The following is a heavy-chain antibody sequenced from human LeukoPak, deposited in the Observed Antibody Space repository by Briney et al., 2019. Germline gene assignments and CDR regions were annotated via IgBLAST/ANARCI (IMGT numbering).Heavy chain of an antibody. CDR2: ISSSSSYI. J-gene: IGHJ6*03. CDR1: GFTFSSYS. Sequence: PGGSLRLSCAASGFTFSSYSMNWVRQAPGKGLEWVSSISSSSSYIYYADSVKGRFTISRDNAKNSLYLQVNSLRAEDTAVYYCARDSDSSGWLDYYMDVWGKGTTVTISS. D-gene: IGHD6-19*01. CDR3: ARDSDSSGWLDYYMDV. V-gene: IGHV3-21*01.